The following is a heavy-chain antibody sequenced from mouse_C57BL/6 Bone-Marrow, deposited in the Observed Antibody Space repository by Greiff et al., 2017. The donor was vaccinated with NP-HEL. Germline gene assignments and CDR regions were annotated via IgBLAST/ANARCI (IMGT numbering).Heavy chain of an antibody. D-gene: IGHD1-1*01. V-gene: IGHV1-74*01. Sequence: VKLQQPGAELVKPGASVKVSCKASGYTFTSYWMHWVKQRPGQGLEWIGRIHPSDSDTNYNQKFKGKATLTVDKSSSTADMQLSSLTSEDSAVYYCAIRYYGSSLDYWGQGTTLTVSS. CDR2: IHPSDSDT. CDR1: GYTFTSYW. J-gene: IGHJ2*01. CDR3: AIRYYGSSLDY.